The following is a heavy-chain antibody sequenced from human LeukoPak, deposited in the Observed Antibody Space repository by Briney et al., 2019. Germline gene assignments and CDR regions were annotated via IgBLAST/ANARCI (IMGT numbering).Heavy chain of an antibody. CDR2: ISGSGGST. V-gene: IGHV3-23*01. CDR3: AKDVGTYYYDSSGYYDWFDP. CDR1: GFTFSSYA. D-gene: IGHD3-22*01. J-gene: IGHJ5*02. Sequence: GGSLRLSSAASGFTFSSYAMSWVRQAPGKGLEWVSAISGSGGSTYYADSVKGRFTISRDNSKNTLYLQMNSLRAEDTAVYYCAKDVGTYYYDSSGYYDWFDPWGQGTLVTVSS.